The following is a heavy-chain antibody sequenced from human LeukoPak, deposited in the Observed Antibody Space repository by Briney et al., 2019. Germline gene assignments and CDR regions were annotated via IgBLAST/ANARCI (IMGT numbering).Heavy chain of an antibody. V-gene: IGHV3-7*04. CDR1: GFTFNSYY. D-gene: IGHD3-9*01. CDR3: ARDHYDILTVAYYYYGMDV. CDR2: IKPDGSDE. Sequence: GGSLRPSCAASGFTFNSYYMTWVRQAPGKGLEWVANIKPDGSDEYYVDSVKGRFTISRDNAKNSLYLQMNSLRAEDTAVYHCARDHYDILTVAYYYYGMDVWGQGTTVTVSS. J-gene: IGHJ6*02.